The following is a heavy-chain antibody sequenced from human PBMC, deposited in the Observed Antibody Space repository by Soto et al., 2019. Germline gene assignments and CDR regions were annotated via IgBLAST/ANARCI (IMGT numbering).Heavy chain of an antibody. CDR3: AKDPRKDYYDSSGYPNY. V-gene: IGHV3-30*18. D-gene: IGHD3-22*01. Sequence: QVQLVESGGGVVQPGRSLRLSCAASGFTYSSYSMHWVRQAPGKGLEWVAVISYDGSDKYYADSVKGRFTISRDNSTNTLYLQMNSLRAEDTAVYYCAKDPRKDYYDSSGYPNYWGQGTLVTVSS. CDR2: ISYDGSDK. CDR1: GFTYSSYS. J-gene: IGHJ4*02.